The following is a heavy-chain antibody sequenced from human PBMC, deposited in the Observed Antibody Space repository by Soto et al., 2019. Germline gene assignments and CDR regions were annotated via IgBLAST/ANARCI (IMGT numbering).Heavy chain of an antibody. V-gene: IGHV4-59*08. CDR1: GGSISSYY. D-gene: IGHD6-13*01. CDR2: IYYSGST. J-gene: IGHJ4*02. Sequence: SETLSLTCTVSGGSISSYYWSWIRQPPGKGLEWVGYIYYSGSTNYNPSLKSRVTISVDTSKNQFSLKLSSVTAADTAVYYCARLHSSSWYFLEQKPYYFDYWGQGTLVTVSS. CDR3: ARLHSSSWYFLEQKPYYFDY.